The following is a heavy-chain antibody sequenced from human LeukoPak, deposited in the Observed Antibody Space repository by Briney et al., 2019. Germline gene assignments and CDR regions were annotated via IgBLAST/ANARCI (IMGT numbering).Heavy chain of an antibody. D-gene: IGHD3-22*01. Sequence: LRLXCAXSXFTFDXYAMHWVRQAPGKGLEWVSGISWNSGSIGYSDSVKGRFTISRDKAKNSLYLQMNSLRAEDTALYYCAKDAYYYDSSGYYFNDAFDIWGQGTMVTVSS. V-gene: IGHV3-9*01. CDR2: ISWNSGSI. CDR3: AKDAYYYDSSGYYFNDAFDI. CDR1: XFTFDXYA. J-gene: IGHJ3*02.